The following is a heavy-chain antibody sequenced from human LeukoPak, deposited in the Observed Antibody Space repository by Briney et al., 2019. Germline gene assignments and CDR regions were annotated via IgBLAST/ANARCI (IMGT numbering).Heavy chain of an antibody. V-gene: IGHV3-30*18. CDR1: GFTFSSYG. CDR3: AKAERDTATRH. J-gene: IGHJ4*02. D-gene: IGHD5-18*01. CDR2: ISYDGSNK. Sequence: GRSLRLSCAASGFTFSSYGMHWVRQAPGKGLEWVAVISYDGSNKYYADSVKGRFTISRDNSKNTLYLQMNSLRAEDTAVYYCAKAERDTATRHWGQGTLGTVSS.